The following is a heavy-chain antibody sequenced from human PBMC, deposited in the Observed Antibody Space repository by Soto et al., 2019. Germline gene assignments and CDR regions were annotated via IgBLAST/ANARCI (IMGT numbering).Heavy chain of an antibody. CDR2: INGNTGHT. D-gene: IGHD1-26*01. CDR3: TGERKWEPVPY. CDR1: GYTFSRYG. V-gene: IGHV1-18*01. Sequence: QVQLVQSGAEVREPGASVKVSCKTSGYTFSRYGITWVRQAPGQGLEWMGWINGNTGHTIYAMNLEDRLTISTDTSTSTAYMELRSLTSDDTAVYYSTGERKWEPVPYWWQGTRVTLSS. J-gene: IGHJ4*02.